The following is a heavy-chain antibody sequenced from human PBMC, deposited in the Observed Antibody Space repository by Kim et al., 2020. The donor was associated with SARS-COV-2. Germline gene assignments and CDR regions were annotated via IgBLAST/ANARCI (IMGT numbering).Heavy chain of an antibody. CDR1: GFTFSSYA. CDR2: VSGSGGST. Sequence: GGSLRLSCAASGFTFSSYAMSWVRQAPGKGPEWVSLVSGSGGSTYHADSVKGRFAISRDNSKKTLYLQMNSLRAEDTALYYCAKGESNXWSFXXXXGQGT. V-gene: IGHV3-23*01. J-gene: IGHJ4*02. D-gene: IGHD6-13*01. CDR3: AKGESNXWSFXXX.